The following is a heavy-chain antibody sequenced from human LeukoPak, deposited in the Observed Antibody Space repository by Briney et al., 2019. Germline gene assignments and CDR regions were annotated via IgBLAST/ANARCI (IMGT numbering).Heavy chain of an antibody. Sequence: GGSLRLSCAASGFTFSSYGMHWVRQAPGKGLEWVAVISYDGSNKYYADSVKGRFTISRDNSKNTLYLQMNSLRAEDTAVYYCAKEWLRLRPHFDCWGQGTLVTVSS. CDR2: ISYDGSNK. CDR1: GFTFSSYG. CDR3: AKEWLRLRPHFDC. D-gene: IGHD5-12*01. J-gene: IGHJ4*02. V-gene: IGHV3-30*18.